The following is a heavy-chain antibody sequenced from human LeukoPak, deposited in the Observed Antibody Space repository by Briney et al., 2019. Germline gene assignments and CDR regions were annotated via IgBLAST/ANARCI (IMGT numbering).Heavy chain of an antibody. D-gene: IGHD3-3*01. CDR1: GHDFTSHG. CDR3: ARNGVADNWFDP. J-gene: IGHJ5*02. CDR2: INPNSGGT. Sequence: GASVKVSCKTSGHDFTSHGIFWVRQAPGQGLEWMGWINPNSGGTNYAQKFQGRVTMTRDTSISIAYMELGRLRSDDTAVYYCARNGVADNWFDPWGQGTLVTVSS. V-gene: IGHV1-2*02.